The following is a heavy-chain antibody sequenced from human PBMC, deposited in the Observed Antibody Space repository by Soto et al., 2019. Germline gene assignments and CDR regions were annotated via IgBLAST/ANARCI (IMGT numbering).Heavy chain of an antibody. CDR2: IYFRGST. Sequence: SETLSLTCTVSGGSISSYYWSWIRQPPGKGLEWIGYIYFRGSTSYNPSLKSRVTISVDTSKNQFSLKLSSVTAADTAVYYCARGRDYYDSSGYYYARVYFDYWGQGTLVTVSS. J-gene: IGHJ4*02. CDR1: GGSISSYY. CDR3: ARGRDYYDSSGYYYARVYFDY. V-gene: IGHV4-59*01. D-gene: IGHD3-22*01.